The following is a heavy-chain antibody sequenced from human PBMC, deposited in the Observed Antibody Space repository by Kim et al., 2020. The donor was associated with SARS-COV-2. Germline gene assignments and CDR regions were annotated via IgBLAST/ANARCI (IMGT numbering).Heavy chain of an antibody. D-gene: IGHD3-10*01. CDR1: GFTFSSYA. CDR3: VTATYDYGSESYYNDYYYYGMDV. V-gene: IGHV3-64D*06. CDR2: ISSNGGST. J-gene: IGHJ6*02. Sequence: GGSLRLSCSASGFTFSSYAMHWVRQAPGKGLEYVSAISSNGGSTYYADSVKGRFTISRDNSKNTLYLQMSSLRAEDTAVYYCVTATYDYGSESYYNDYYYYGMDVWGQGTPVTVSS.